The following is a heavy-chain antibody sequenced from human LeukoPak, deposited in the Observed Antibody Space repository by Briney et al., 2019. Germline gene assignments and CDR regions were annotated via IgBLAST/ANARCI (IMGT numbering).Heavy chain of an antibody. V-gene: IGHV3-21*01. CDR1: GFIFSDYS. CDR3: ARGRVTAIMYYIDY. CDR2: ISISTSYI. Sequence: PGGSLRLSCAASGFIFSDYSMIWVRQAPGKGLEWVASISISTSYIDYADSVKGRFTISRDNAKNSLYLQMNSLRVDDTAVYYCARGRVTAIMYYIDYWGQGTLVTVSS. J-gene: IGHJ4*02. D-gene: IGHD2-21*02.